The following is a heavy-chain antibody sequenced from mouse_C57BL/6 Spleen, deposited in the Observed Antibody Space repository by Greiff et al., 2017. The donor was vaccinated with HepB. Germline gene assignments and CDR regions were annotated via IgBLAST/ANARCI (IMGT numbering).Heavy chain of an antibody. J-gene: IGHJ4*01. Sequence: EVQGVESGGGLVKPGGSLKLSCAASGFTFSDYGMHWVRQAPEKGLEWVAYISSGSSTIYYADTVKGRFTISRDNAKNTLFLQMTSLRSEDTAMYYCARRYYGSSLYAMDYWGQETSVTVSS. CDR3: ARRYYGSSLYAMDY. D-gene: IGHD1-1*01. V-gene: IGHV5-17*01. CDR1: GFTFSDYG. CDR2: ISSGSSTI.